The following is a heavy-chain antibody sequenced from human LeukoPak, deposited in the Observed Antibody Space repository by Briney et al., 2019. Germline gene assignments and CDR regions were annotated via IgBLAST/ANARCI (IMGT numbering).Heavy chain of an antibody. V-gene: IGHV3-53*01. J-gene: IGHJ6*02. CDR1: GFTVSSNY. CDR3: AKDQNRAVVVPAAPFPYYYYGMDV. CDR2: IYSGGST. D-gene: IGHD2-2*01. Sequence: PGGSLRLSCAASGFTVSSNYMSWVRQAPGKGLEWVSVIYSGGSTYYADSVKGRFTISRHNSKNTLYLQMNSLRAEDTAVYYCAKDQNRAVVVPAAPFPYYYYGMDVWGQGTTVTVSS.